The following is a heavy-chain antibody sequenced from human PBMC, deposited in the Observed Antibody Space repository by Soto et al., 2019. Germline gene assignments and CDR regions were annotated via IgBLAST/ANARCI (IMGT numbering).Heavy chain of an antibody. Sequence: ESGGGVVQPGRSLRLSCAASGFTFSSYGMHWVRQAPGKGLEWVAVIWYDGSNKYYADSVKGRFTISRDNSKNTLYLQMNSLRAEDTAVYYCARERGTTVTPGYYYYYGMDVWGQGTTVTVSS. CDR3: ARERGTTVTPGYYYYYGMDV. V-gene: IGHV3-33*01. CDR1: GFTFSSYG. D-gene: IGHD4-17*01. CDR2: IWYDGSNK. J-gene: IGHJ6*02.